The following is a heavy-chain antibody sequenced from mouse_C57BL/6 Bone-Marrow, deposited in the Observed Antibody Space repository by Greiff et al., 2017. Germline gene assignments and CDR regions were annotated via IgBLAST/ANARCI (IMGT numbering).Heavy chain of an antibody. J-gene: IGHJ1*03. CDR1: GYTFTSYW. V-gene: IGHV1-7*01. Sequence: VQLQESGAELAKPGASVKLSCKASGYTFTSYWMHWVKQRPGQGLEWIGYINPSSGYTKYNQKFKDKATLTADKYSSTAYMQLSSLTYEDSAVYYCARSITTVVADWYFDVWGTGTTVTVSS. CDR3: ARSITTVVADWYFDV. D-gene: IGHD1-1*01. CDR2: INPSSGYT.